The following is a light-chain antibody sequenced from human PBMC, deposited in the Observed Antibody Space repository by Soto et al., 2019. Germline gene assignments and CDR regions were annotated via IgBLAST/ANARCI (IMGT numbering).Light chain of an antibody. Sequence: DIELTQSPATLSLSPGDRATLSCRASQSVSSYLAWYQQKPCQAPSLLIYDASNSATGIPARFSGSGSGTDFSLPISSLVPEDFAVYYCQQHSNWPPITFGQGTRLEIK. J-gene: IGKJ5*01. CDR3: QQHSNWPPIT. V-gene: IGKV3-11*01. CDR1: QSVSSY. CDR2: DAS.